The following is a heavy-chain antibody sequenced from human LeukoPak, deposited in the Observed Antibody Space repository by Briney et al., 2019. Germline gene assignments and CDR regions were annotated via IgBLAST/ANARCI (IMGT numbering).Heavy chain of an antibody. V-gene: IGHV4-59*01. J-gene: IGHJ4*02. D-gene: IGHD2-2*01. CDR2: IYYSGST. CDR3: ARDSSTAGLFHFDY. CDR1: GGSISSYY. Sequence: TSETLSLTCTVSGGSISSYYWSWIRQPPGKGLEWIGYIYYSGSTNYNPSLKSRVTISVDTSKNQFSLKLSSVTAADTAVYYCARDSSTAGLFHFDYWGQGTLVTVSS.